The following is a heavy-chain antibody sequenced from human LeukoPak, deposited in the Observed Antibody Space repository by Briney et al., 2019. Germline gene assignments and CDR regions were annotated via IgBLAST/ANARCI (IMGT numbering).Heavy chain of an antibody. J-gene: IGHJ4*02. CDR1: GGSFSGYY. CDR2: INHSGST. D-gene: IGHD6-13*01. Sequence: SETLSLTCAVYGGSFSGYYWSWIRQPPGKGLEWIGEINHSGSTNYNPSLKSRVTISVDTSKNLFSLKLSSVTAADTAVYYCARYGGWAAAGSDYWGQGTLVTVSS. V-gene: IGHV4-34*01. CDR3: ARYGGWAAAGSDY.